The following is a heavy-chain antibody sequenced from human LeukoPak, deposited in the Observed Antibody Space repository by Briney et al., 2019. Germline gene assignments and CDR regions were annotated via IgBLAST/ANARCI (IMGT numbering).Heavy chain of an antibody. J-gene: IGHJ3*02. V-gene: IGHV4-4*07. D-gene: IGHD3-22*01. Sequence: PSETRSLTCTVSGDSITSYYWSWIRQPAGKTLEWIGRVHSSGDTNYNPSLRSRVIMSIDTSKNKFSLNLKSVTAADTAVYYCARSSRESTGYYYRWNVFHIWGQGTKVIVSS. CDR2: VHSSGDT. CDR1: GDSITSYY. CDR3: ARSSRESTGYYYRWNVFHI.